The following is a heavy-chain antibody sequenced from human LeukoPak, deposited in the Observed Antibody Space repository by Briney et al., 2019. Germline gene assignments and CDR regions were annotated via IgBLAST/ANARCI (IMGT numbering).Heavy chain of an antibody. J-gene: IGHJ4*02. CDR2: INAGNGNT. V-gene: IGHV1-3*01. CDR1: GYTFTSYG. D-gene: IGHD6-6*01. Sequence: VASVKVSCKASGYTFTSYGISWVRPAPGQGLEWMGWINAGNGNTKYSQKFQGRVTITRDTSASTAYMELSSLRSEDTAVYYCARDHGSSSYFDYWGQGTLVTVSS. CDR3: ARDHGSSSYFDY.